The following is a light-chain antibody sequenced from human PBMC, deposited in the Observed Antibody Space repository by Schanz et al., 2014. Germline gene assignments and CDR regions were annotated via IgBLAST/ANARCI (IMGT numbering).Light chain of an antibody. V-gene: IGLV2-23*01. J-gene: IGLJ3*02. CDR3: CSYAGSSTWV. Sequence: QSVLTQPPSASGSPGQSVTISCTGTSSDVGAYNYVSWYQQHPGKAPKLMIYEGSKRPSGVSNRFSGSKSGNTASLTISGLQAEDEADYYCCSYAGSSTWVFGGGTKLTVL. CDR2: EGS. CDR1: SSDVGAYNY.